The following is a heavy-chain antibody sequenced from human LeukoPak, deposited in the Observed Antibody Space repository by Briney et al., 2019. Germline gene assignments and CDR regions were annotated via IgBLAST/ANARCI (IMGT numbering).Heavy chain of an antibody. CDR3: ASAYRDIVVVPAALRFDP. CDR2: ISSSSSYI. D-gene: IGHD2-2*01. CDR1: GFTFSSYS. V-gene: IGHV3-21*01. Sequence: PGGSLRLSCAASGFTFSSYSMNWVRQAPGKGLEWVSSISSSSSYIYYADSVKGRFTISRDNAKNSLYLQMNSLRAEDTAVYYCASAYRDIVVVPAALRFDPWGQGTLVTVSS. J-gene: IGHJ5*02.